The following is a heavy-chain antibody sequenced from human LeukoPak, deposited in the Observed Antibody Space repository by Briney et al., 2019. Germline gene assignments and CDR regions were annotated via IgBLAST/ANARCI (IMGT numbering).Heavy chain of an antibody. Sequence: GGSLRISCAAFGFTFNSYSVNWVRQAPGKGLEWVSYISSSSSTIYYADSVKGRFTISRDNAKNSLYLQMNSLRVEDTAVYYCAELGITMIGGVWGKGTTVTISS. CDR1: GFTFNSYS. CDR2: ISSSSSTI. V-gene: IGHV3-48*04. D-gene: IGHD3-10*02. J-gene: IGHJ6*04. CDR3: AELGITMIGGV.